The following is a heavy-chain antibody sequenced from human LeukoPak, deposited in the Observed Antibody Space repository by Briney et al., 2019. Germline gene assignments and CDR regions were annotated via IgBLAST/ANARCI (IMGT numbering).Heavy chain of an antibody. J-gene: IGHJ4*02. CDR3: AKESPYYSDRDYYFDY. CDR1: GFAFINNA. V-gene: IGHV3-23*01. Sequence: GGSLRLSWAASGFAFINNAMSWVRQAPGKGLEWVSAISNSAGGRTYYADSVKGRFTISRDDSKNTVYLQMNSLRAEDSAVYYCAKESPYYSDRDYYFDYWGPGTLVTVSS. D-gene: IGHD3-10*01. CDR2: ISNSAGGRT.